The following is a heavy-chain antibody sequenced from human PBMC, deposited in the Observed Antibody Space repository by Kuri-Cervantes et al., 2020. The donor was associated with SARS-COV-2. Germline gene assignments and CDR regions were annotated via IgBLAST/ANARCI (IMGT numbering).Heavy chain of an antibody. CDR1: GFTFSSFG. J-gene: IGHJ4*02. D-gene: IGHD6-19*01. Sequence: GGSLRLSCAASGFTFSSFGMSWVRQAPGKGLEWVSAISDSGGSTFYADSVKGRFTISRDNSKNMVYLQMDSLRAEDTAVYYCAKGSQYSSGCCYDYWGQGTLVTVSS. V-gene: IGHV3-23*01. CDR2: ISDSGGST. CDR3: AKGSQYSSGCCYDY.